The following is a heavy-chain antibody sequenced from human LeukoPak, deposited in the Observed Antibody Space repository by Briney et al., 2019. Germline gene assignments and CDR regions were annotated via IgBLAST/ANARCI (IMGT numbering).Heavy chain of an antibody. D-gene: IGHD5-18*01. V-gene: IGHV4-34*01. CDR1: GGSFSGYY. CDR3: ARGRLWLRPIDY. CDR2: INHSGST. Sequence: SETLSLTCAVYGGSFSGYYWSWIRQPPGKGLEWIGEINHSGSTNYNPSLKSRVTISVDTSKNQFSLKLSSVTATDTAVYYCARGRLWLRPIDYWGQGTLVTVSS. J-gene: IGHJ4*02.